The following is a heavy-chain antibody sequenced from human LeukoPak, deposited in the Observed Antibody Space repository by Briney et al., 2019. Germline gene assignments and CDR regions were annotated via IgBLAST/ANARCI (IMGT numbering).Heavy chain of an antibody. Sequence: GGSLRLSCAASGFTFSSNYMSWVRQAPGKGLEWVSVIYSGGSTYYTDSVKGRFTISRDNCKRTLDIKMKRRRAEERGVYYCARAKPKNMVRGLIMRRESRYYFDYWGQGTLVTVSS. J-gene: IGHJ4*02. CDR1: GFTFSSNY. CDR3: ARAKPKNMVRGLIMRRESRYYFDY. CDR2: IYSGGST. V-gene: IGHV3-53*01. D-gene: IGHD3-10*01.